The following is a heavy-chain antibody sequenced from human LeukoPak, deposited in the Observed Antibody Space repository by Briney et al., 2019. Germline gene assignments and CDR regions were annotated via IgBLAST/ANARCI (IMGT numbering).Heavy chain of an antibody. V-gene: IGHV3-30*04. CDR1: AFTFSRYA. J-gene: IGHJ4*02. CDR2: ISYDGSHK. Sequence: GRSLRLSCAASAFTFSRYAMHWVRQAPGKGLECVTLISYDGSHKDYADSVKGRFTISRDNSKNTLYLQMNSLRAEDTAIYYCAKIIPAAGTNYWGQGTLVTVSS. CDR3: AKIIPAAGTNY. D-gene: IGHD6-13*01.